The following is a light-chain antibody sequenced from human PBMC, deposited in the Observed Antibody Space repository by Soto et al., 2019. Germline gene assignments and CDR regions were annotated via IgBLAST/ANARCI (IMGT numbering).Light chain of an antibody. CDR2: GAS. J-gene: IGKJ2*01. V-gene: IGKV3-15*01. CDR1: QSISSN. Sequence: EVVMTQSPATLSVSPGERATLSCRASQSISSNLAWYQQAPGQAPRLLLYGASTRATGIPARFSGSGSGTEFTLTISSLQSEDFVVYYCQQYDNWPPYTFGQGTKLEIK. CDR3: QQYDNWPPYT.